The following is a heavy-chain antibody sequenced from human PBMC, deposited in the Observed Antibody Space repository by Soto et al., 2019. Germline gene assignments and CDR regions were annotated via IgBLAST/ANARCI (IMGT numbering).Heavy chain of an antibody. V-gene: IGHV3-49*03. CDR1: GFTFGDYA. J-gene: IGHJ4*02. CDR3: ARRQYLDY. Sequence: EVQLVESGGGSVQPGRSLRLSCTASGFTFGDYAMSWFRQAPGKGLEWVGYIRSRAKGGSTSYAASLKGRFTISRDDSKSTAYLQMNSLNTEDTGVYYCARRQYLDYWGQGIPVTVSS. CDR2: IRSRAKGGST.